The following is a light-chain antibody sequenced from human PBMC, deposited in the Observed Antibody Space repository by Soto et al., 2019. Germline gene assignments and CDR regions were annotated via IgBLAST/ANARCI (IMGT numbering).Light chain of an antibody. CDR3: QQRQYWPPIT. CDR1: QSVSNNY. J-gene: IGKJ5*01. CDR2: GAS. Sequence: IVLTQSPGTLSLSPGERATLSCRASQSVSNNYLAWYQQKPGQAPRLLIYGASNRAAGIPARFSGSGSGTDFTLTISSLEPEDFAIYYCQQRQYWPPITFGQGTRLEI. V-gene: IGKV3-11*01.